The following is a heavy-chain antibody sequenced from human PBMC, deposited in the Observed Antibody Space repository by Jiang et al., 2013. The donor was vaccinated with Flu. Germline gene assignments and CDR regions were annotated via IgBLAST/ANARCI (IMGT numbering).Heavy chain of an antibody. D-gene: IGHD3-16*01. CDR3: ARIRLQEADTTYHFYGMDV. CDR1: GDSIRGTNW. CDR2: IYHSGST. Sequence: GLVKPSGTLSLTCAVSGDSIRGTNWWSWVRQTPGKGLVWIGKIYHSGSTNYNPSLKSRASLSVDNSKNQFSLNLTSVTAADTAVYYCARIRLQEADTTYHFYGMDVWGQGTTVTVS. V-gene: IGHV4-4*02. J-gene: IGHJ6*02.